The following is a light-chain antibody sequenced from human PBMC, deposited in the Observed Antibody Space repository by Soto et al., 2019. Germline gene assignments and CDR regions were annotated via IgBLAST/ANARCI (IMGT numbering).Light chain of an antibody. J-gene: IGKJ1*01. CDR3: QQYNNWPWT. CDR2: DAS. CDR1: QDITNY. Sequence: DIQMTQSPSSLSASVGDRVTITCQASQDITNYLNWYQQKPGKAPHLLIYDASNLETGVPSRFSGSGSGTDFTLTISSLQPEDIATYYCQQYNNWPWTFGQGTKVDNK. V-gene: IGKV1-33*01.